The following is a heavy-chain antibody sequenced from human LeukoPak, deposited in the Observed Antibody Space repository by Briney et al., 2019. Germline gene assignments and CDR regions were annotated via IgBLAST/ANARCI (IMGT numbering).Heavy chain of an antibody. CDR3: ARVGRSYGGLKAFDI. D-gene: IGHD1-26*01. V-gene: IGHV3-30*04. Sequence: PGRSLRLSCAASGFTFSSYAMHWVRQAPGKGLEWVAVISYDGSNKYYADSVKGRFTISRDNAKNSLYLQMNSLRAEDTAVYYCARVGRSYGGLKAFDIWGQGTMVTVSS. J-gene: IGHJ3*02. CDR2: ISYDGSNK. CDR1: GFTFSSYA.